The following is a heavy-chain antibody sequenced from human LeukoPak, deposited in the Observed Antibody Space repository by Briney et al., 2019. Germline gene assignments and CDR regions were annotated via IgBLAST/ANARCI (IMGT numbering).Heavy chain of an antibody. CDR3: ARGNRYTAMAPYYFDY. V-gene: IGHV1-69*05. CDR1: GGTFSSYA. CDR2: IIPIFGTA. D-gene: IGHD5-18*01. Sequence: SVKVSCKASGGTFSSYATSWVRQAPGQGLEWMGGIIPIFGTANYAQKVQGRVTITTDESTSTAYMEMSSLRSEDTAVYYCARGNRYTAMAPYYFDYWGQGTLVTVSS. J-gene: IGHJ4*02.